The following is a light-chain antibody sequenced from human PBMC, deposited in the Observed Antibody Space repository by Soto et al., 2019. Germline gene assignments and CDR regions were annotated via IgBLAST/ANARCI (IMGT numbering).Light chain of an antibody. V-gene: IGLV2-14*01. Sequence: QSVLTQPASVSGSPGQSVTISCTGPRSDIGDSNFISWYQHSPGKAPRLLNYEVNNRPSGVSKRFSGSKAGNTASLTISGLLDDDEADYFCASFRSGTILVFGSGTKVTVL. J-gene: IGLJ1*01. CDR2: EVN. CDR1: RSDIGDSNF. CDR3: ASFRSGTILV.